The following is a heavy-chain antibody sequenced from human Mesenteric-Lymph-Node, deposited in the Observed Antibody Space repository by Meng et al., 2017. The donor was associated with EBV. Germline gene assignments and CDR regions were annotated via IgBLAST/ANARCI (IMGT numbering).Heavy chain of an antibody. J-gene: IGHJ2*01. CDR2: IDSDGSST. D-gene: IGHD6-13*01. CDR1: GFTFSTYW. Sequence: LVGSGQGLIQPGGPLCSSFAVSGFTFSTYWMHWVRQAPGKGLVWVSRIDSDGSSTKYADSVRGRFTVSRDNAKSTLYLQINSLRDEDTAVYYCARGGYSSSWYSWYFDLWGRGTLVTVSS. V-gene: IGHV3-74*01. CDR3: ARGGYSSSWYSWYFDL.